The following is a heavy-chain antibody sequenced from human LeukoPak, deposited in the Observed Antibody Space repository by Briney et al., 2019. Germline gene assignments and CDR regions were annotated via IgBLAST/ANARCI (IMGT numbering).Heavy chain of an antibody. Sequence: PSETLSLTCTVSGGSISSYYWSWVRQPPGKGLGWIGYIYTIVSTNYNPSLKSRVTIPVDTSKNQFSLKLSSVPTADTAVYCFGNLGGGHMVGGVNYYFDYWGQGTLVTVSS. D-gene: IGHD3-10*01. CDR1: GGSISSYY. J-gene: IGHJ4*02. V-gene: IGHV4-4*09. CDR3: GNLGGGHMVGGVNYYFDY. CDR2: IYTIVST.